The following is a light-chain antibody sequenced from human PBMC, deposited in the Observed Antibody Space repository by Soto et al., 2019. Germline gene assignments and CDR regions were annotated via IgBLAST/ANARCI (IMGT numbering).Light chain of an antibody. J-gene: IGKJ3*01. V-gene: IGKV3-20*01. CDR2: GAS. CDR1: QSISIN. Sequence: EIVMTQSPAILSVSPGERATLSCRASQSISINLAWYQQKLGQAPRLLIYGASSRATGIPDRFSGSGSGTDFTLTISRLEPEDFAVYYCQQYGNSPFTFGPGTKVDLK. CDR3: QQYGNSPFT.